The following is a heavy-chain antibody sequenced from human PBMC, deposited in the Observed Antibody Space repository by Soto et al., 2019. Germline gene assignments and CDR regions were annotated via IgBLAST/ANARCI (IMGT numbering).Heavy chain of an antibody. V-gene: IGHV4-59*08. CDR1: GDSISAYS. Sequence: SSETLSLTCTVSGDSISAYSWSWVRQPPGKGLEWIGNIHYNGNTKYNPSLKSRVTMSLDTSKNQFSLRLSSVTAADTAVYYCARHSSFLDYWGQGTLVTVSS. J-gene: IGHJ4*02. CDR3: ARHSSFLDY. CDR2: IHYNGNT.